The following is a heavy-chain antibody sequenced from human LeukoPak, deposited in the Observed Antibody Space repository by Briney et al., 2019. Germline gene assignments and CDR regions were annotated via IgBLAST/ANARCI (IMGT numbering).Heavy chain of an antibody. Sequence: VGALRLSCAASRFTFSNYAMTSGRQAPGQGLEWVSPISGSGGRTYYADSLKGGFTISRDNSKNTLYLQMNSLRAEDTAVYYCAKALLLFSSDYFDYWGQGTLVTVSS. J-gene: IGHJ4*02. CDR3: AKALLLFSSDYFDY. CDR2: ISGSGGRT. V-gene: IGHV3-23*01. D-gene: IGHD3-10*01. CDR1: RFTFSNYA.